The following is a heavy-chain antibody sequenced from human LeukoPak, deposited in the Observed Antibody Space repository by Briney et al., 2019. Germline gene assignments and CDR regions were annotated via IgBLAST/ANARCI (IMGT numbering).Heavy chain of an antibody. CDR1: GFTVSSNY. Sequence: PGGSLRLSCAASGFTVSSNYMSWVRQAPGKGLEWVSVIYSCGSTYYADSVKGRFTISRDNFKNTLYLQMNSLTTEDTTVYYCAREADEENFFDYWGQGTLVTVSS. CDR2: IYSCGST. J-gene: IGHJ4*02. CDR3: AREADEENFFDY. V-gene: IGHV3-66*03.